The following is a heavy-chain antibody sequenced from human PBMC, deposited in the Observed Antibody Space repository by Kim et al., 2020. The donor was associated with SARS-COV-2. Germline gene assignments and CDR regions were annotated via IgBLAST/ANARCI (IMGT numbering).Heavy chain of an antibody. CDR3: ARGPSGYFDY. V-gene: IGHV1-46*01. J-gene: IGHJ4*02. CDR2: ST. Sequence: STSYAKKFQGRVTMTRDTSTSTVYMELSSLRSEDTAVYYCARGPSGYFDYWGQGTLVTVSS. D-gene: IGHD2-15*01.